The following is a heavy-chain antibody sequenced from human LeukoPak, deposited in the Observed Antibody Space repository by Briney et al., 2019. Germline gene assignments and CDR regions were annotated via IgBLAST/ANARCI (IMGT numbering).Heavy chain of an antibody. CDR3: ARHPMWNDGRPYYYMDV. CDR2: IYHSGST. CDR1: GYSISSGYY. J-gene: IGHJ6*03. D-gene: IGHD1-1*01. V-gene: IGHV4-38-2*01. Sequence: PSETLSLTCAVSGYSISSGYYWGWIRQPPGKGLEWIGSIYHSGSTYYNPSLKGRVTISVDTSKNQFSLKLSSVTAADTAVYYCARHPMWNDGRPYYYMDVWGKGTTVTVSS.